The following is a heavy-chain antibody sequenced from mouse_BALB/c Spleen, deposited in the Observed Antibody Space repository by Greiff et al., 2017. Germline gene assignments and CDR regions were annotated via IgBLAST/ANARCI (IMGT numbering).Heavy chain of an antibody. J-gene: IGHJ3*01. V-gene: IGHV1-5*01. CDR2: IYPGNSDT. CDR3: TQGGLRGGFAY. CDR1: GYTFTSYW. Sequence: EVQLQQSGTVLARPGASVKMSCKASGYTFTSYWMHWVKQRPGQGLEWIGAIYPGNSDTSYNQKFKGKAKLTAVTSTSTAYMELSSLTNEDSAVYYCTQGGLRGGFAYWGQGTLVTVSA.